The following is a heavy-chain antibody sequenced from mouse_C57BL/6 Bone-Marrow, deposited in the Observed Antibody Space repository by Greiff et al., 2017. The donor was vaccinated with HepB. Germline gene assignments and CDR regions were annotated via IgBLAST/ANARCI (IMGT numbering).Heavy chain of an antibody. V-gene: IGHV5-4*01. CDR2: ISDGGSYT. J-gene: IGHJ2*01. CDR1: GFTFSSYA. Sequence: EVKLMESGGGLVKPGGSLKLSCAASGFTFSSYAMSWVRQTPEKRLEWVATISDGGSYTYYPDNVKGRFTISRDNAKNNLYLQMSHLKSEDTAMYYCARDKRSQLDYWGQGTTLTVSS. CDR3: ARDKRSQLDY.